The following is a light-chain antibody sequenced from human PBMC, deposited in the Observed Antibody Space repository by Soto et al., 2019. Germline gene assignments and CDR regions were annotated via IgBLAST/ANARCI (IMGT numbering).Light chain of an antibody. V-gene: IGKV3-20*01. J-gene: IGKJ4*01. CDR2: GTS. CDR1: QSVPTNY. CDR3: QQYGGSPLT. Sequence: EIVLTQSPGTLSLSPGDTATLSCRASQSVPTNYLAWYQQKPGQAPSLLIYGTSRRATGIPDRFSGSGSGTDFTLTIRLEPEDFAVYYCQQYGGSPLTFGGGTQVAI.